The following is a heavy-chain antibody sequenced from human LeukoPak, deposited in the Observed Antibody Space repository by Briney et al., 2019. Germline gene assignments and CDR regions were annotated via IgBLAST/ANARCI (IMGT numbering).Heavy chain of an antibody. J-gene: IGHJ2*01. Sequence: ASVKVSCRASGYTFTAHYIHWVRQAPGQGLEWMGWIDPNSGGTNYAQRFLGSVTMTGDTSINTAFMELSRLRSDDTAIYYCARGRGTTMVRGVITNYFDLWGRGSLVTVSS. V-gene: IGHV1-2*02. D-gene: IGHD3-10*01. CDR3: ARGRGTTMVRGVITNYFDL. CDR2: IDPNSGGT. CDR1: GYTFTAHY.